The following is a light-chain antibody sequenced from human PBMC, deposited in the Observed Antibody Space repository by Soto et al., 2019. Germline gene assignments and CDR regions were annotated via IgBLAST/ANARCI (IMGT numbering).Light chain of an antibody. CDR1: QSVSTTY. CDR3: QHYSSYPLT. CDR2: AAS. V-gene: IGKV3-20*01. J-gene: IGKJ4*01. Sequence: IVVTQSPGSLSLSPGERATLSCRVSQSVSTTYLAWYQQKPGQAPRLLIYAASSRASGIPDRFSGSGSRTDFTLTISRLEPEDIGVYYCQHYSSYPLTFGGGTKVDIK.